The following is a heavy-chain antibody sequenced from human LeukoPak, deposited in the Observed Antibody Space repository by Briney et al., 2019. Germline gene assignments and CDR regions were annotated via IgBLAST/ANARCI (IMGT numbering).Heavy chain of an antibody. CDR2: INPNSGGT. J-gene: IGHJ4*02. CDR3: ARAKGSIAAAATGY. CDR1: GYTFTGYC. Sequence: GASVKVSCKASGYTFTGYCMHWVRQAPGQGLEWMGWINPNSGGTNYAQKFQGRVTMTRDTSISTAYMELSRLRSDDTAVYYCARAKGSIAAAATGYWGQGTLVTVSS. D-gene: IGHD6-13*01. V-gene: IGHV1-2*02.